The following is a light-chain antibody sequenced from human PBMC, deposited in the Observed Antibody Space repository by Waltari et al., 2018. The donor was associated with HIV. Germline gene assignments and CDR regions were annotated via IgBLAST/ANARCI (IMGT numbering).Light chain of an antibody. J-gene: IGLJ3*02. Sequence: QSVLTQPPSASRTPGQRVLMSCPGNKSNVGNNFVSWFQQVPGGAPKLVIYRNDRRPSGVPDRFSGAKSGSSASLAISGLQSDDEADYFCASWDDNLGHWVFGVGTKLTV. CDR1: KSNVGNNF. V-gene: IGLV1-44*01. CDR2: RND. CDR3: ASWDDNLGHWV.